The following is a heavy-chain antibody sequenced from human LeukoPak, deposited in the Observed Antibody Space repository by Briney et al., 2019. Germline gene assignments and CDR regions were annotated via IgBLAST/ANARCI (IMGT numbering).Heavy chain of an antibody. V-gene: IGHV5-51*01. J-gene: IGHJ4*02. D-gene: IGHD2-2*01. CDR3: ARHKYGLSPAGPFDY. Sequence: GESLKISCKGSGYSFTSYWIGWVRPMPGKGLEWMGIIYPGDSDTRYSPSFQGQVTISADKSISTAYLQWSSLKASDTAMYYCARHKYGLSPAGPFDYWGQGTLVTVSS. CDR1: GYSFTSYW. CDR2: IYPGDSDT.